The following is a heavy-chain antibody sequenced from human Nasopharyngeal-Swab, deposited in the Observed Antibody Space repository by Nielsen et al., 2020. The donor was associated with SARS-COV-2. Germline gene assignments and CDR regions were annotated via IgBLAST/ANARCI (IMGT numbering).Heavy chain of an antibody. Sequence: AAALSLTCTVSGGSVSSRSYYWGWIRQPPGKGLEWIGSIYYSGSTYYNPSLKSRVTISVDTSKNQFSLKLSSVTAADTAVYDCARHFSFSDVPYFRLWFDPWGQGTLVTVSS. CDR3: ARHFSFSDVPYFRLWFDP. CDR2: IYYSGST. V-gene: IGHV4-39*01. J-gene: IGHJ5*02. CDR1: GGSVSSRSYY. D-gene: IGHD2/OR15-2a*01.